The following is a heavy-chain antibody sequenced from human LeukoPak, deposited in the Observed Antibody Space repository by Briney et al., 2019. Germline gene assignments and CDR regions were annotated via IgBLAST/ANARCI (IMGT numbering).Heavy chain of an antibody. Sequence: GASVKVSCKASGYTFTSYDINWVRQATGQGFEWMGWMNPNSGNTGYAQKFQGRVTMTRNTSISTAYMELSSLRSEDTAVYYCAREILREGWFDPWGQGTLVTVSS. V-gene: IGHV1-8*01. CDR2: MNPNSGNT. CDR3: AREILREGWFDP. CDR1: GYTFTSYD. J-gene: IGHJ5*02.